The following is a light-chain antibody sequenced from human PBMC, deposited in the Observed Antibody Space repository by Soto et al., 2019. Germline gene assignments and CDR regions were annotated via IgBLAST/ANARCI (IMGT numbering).Light chain of an antibody. V-gene: IGKV1-5*01. Sequence: DIQMTQSPSTLSASVGDRVTITCRAIQSISSWLAWYQQKPGKAPKLLIYDASSLESGVPSRFSGGGSGTEFTLTITSLQPDDFATYYCQQYNSYPWTFGQGTKVDI. CDR1: QSISSW. CDR2: DAS. CDR3: QQYNSYPWT. J-gene: IGKJ1*01.